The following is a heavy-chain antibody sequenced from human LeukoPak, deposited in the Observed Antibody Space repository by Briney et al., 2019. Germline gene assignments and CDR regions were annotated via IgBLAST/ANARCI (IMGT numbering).Heavy chain of an antibody. J-gene: IGHJ4*02. CDR1: GFTFSSYW. CDR2: INTDGSST. V-gene: IGHV3-74*01. Sequence: GGSLRLSCAASGFTFSSYWMHWVRQAPGKGLVWVSHINTDGSSTSYADSVKGRFTISRDNAKNTLYLQMNSLRAEDTALYFCARGNDYWSGYIASWGQGTLVIVST. CDR3: ARGNDYWSGYIAS. D-gene: IGHD3-3*01.